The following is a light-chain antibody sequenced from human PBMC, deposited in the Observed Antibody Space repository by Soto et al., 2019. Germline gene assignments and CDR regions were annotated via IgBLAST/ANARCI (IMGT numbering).Light chain of an antibody. J-gene: IGKJ4*01. CDR1: QSISIW. V-gene: IGKV1-5*03. Sequence: DIQMTQSPSTLSASVGDRVTITCRASQSISIWLACYQQKPGRAPKFLIYKASDLENGVPSRFSGSGSGTEFAHTISSLQPDDFATYYCQQYDSYPLTFGGGTKVDIK. CDR2: KAS. CDR3: QQYDSYPLT.